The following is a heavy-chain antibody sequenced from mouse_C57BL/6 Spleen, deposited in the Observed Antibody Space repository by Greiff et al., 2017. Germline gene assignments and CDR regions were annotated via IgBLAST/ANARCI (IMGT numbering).Heavy chain of an antibody. CDR2: ISYDGSN. V-gene: IGHV3-6*01. J-gene: IGHJ3*01. D-gene: IGHD2-1*01. CDR3: ARGAYGNYGWD. Sequence: EVKLMESGPGLVKPSQSLSLTCSVTGYSITSGYYWNWTRQFPGNKLEWMGYISYDGSNNYNPSLKNRISITRDTSKNQFFLKLNSVTTEDTATYYCARGAYGNYGWDWGQGTLVTVSA. CDR1: GYSITSGYY.